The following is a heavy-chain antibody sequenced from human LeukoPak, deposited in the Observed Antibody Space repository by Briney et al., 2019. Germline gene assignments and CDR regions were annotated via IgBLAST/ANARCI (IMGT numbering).Heavy chain of an antibody. D-gene: IGHD3/OR15-3a*01. CDR2: VSWDGTNT. V-gene: IGHV3-43*01. CDR1: GFTFDDYT. Sequence: GGSRRLSCTASGFTFDDYTMHWVRQPPGKGLEWVSLVSWDGTNTHYADSVRGRFTISRDNSKNSLYLQMNSLRPEDTAFYYCAKDTQISDYSFEYWGQGTLVTVSS. CDR3: AKDTQISDYSFEY. J-gene: IGHJ4*02.